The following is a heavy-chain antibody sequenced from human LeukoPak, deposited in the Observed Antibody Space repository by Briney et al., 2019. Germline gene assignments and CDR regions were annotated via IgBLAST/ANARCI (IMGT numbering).Heavy chain of an antibody. CDR2: INHSGST. CDR3: ARGYGYSYGYYNY. D-gene: IGHD5-18*01. V-gene: IGHV4-34*01. J-gene: IGHJ4*02. CDR1: GGSFSGYY. Sequence: SETLSLTCAVYGGSFSGYYWSWIRQPPGKGLEWIGEINHSGSTNYNPSLKSRVTISVDTSKNQFSLKLSSVTAADTAVYYCARGYGYSYGYYNYWGLGTLVTVSS.